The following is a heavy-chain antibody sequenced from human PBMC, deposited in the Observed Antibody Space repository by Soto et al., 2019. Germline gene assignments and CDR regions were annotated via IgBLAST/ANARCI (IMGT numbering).Heavy chain of an antibody. CDR3: ARDPFVDIPGY. Sequence: EVQLVESGGGLVQPGGSLRLSCAASGFSLSTYWMDWVRQAPGKGLVWVSRINSDGSITSYADSVKGRFTISRDNAKNTVYLQMNSLRVEATAVYHLARDPFVDIPGYWGQGTLVTVSS. J-gene: IGHJ4*02. CDR1: GFSLSTYW. CDR2: INSDGSIT. V-gene: IGHV3-74*01. D-gene: IGHD2-15*01.